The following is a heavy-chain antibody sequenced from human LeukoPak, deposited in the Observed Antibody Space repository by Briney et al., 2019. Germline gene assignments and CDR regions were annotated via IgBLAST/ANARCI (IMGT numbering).Heavy chain of an antibody. J-gene: IGHJ4*02. CDR3: VRDKPYGDYYFWFDY. CDR2: IGAYNGNT. Sequence: GASVKVSCKASGYTFTSYGISWVRQAPGQGLEWMGWIGAYNGNTNYAQKLQGRVTMTTDTSTSTAYMELRSLRSDDTAVYYCVRDKPYGDYYFWFDYWGQGTLVTVSS. CDR1: GYTFTSYG. V-gene: IGHV1-18*04. D-gene: IGHD4-17*01.